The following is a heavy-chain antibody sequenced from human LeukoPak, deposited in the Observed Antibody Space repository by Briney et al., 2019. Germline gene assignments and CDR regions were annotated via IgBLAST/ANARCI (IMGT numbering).Heavy chain of an antibody. CDR1: GGSFSGYY. CDR2: INHSGST. J-gene: IGHJ5*02. D-gene: IGHD3-10*01. Sequence: SETLSLTCAVYGGSFSGYYWSWIRQPPGKGLEWIGEINHSGSTNYNPSLKSRVTISVDTSKNQFSLKLSSVTAADTAVYYCARRYTYYYGSGSYYSPHSWFDPWGQGTLVTVSS. V-gene: IGHV4-34*01. CDR3: ARRYTYYYGSGSYYSPHSWFDP.